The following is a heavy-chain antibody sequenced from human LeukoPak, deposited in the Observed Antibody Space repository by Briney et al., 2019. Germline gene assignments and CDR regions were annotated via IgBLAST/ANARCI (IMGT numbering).Heavy chain of an antibody. J-gene: IGHJ4*02. Sequence: GGSLRLSCAASGFTFSSYGMHWVRQAPGKGLEWVAFIRYDGSNKYYADSVKGRFTISRDNSKNTLYLQMNSLRAEDTAVYYCANAGYQLRSSFLDYWGQGTLVTVSS. V-gene: IGHV3-30*02. CDR3: ANAGYQLRSSFLDY. CDR1: GFTFSSYG. CDR2: IRYDGSNK. D-gene: IGHD2-2*01.